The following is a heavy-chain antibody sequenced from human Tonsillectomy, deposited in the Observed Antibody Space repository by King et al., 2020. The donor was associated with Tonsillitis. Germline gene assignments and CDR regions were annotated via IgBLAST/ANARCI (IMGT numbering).Heavy chain of an antibody. J-gene: IGHJ5*02. CDR2: ISYDGSNK. V-gene: IGHV3-30*01. Sequence: VQLVESGGGVVQPGRSLRLSCAASGFTFSTYAMHWVRQAPGKGLEWVAIISYDGSNKYFADSVKGRFTISRDNSKNTLYLQMNSLRAEDTAVYYCAKLQSDIVVVVAATEGLSGWFDPWGQGTLVTVSS. CDR3: AKLQSDIVVVVAATEGLSGWFDP. CDR1: GFTFSTYA. D-gene: IGHD2-15*01.